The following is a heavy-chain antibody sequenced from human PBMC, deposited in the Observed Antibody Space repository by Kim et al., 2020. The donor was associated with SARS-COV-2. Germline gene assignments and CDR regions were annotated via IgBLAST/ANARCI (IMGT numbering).Heavy chain of an antibody. CDR3: ATSLGGHYYYMDV. V-gene: IGHV3-30*02. D-gene: IGHD6-6*01. J-gene: IGHJ6*03. Sequence: YADSVKGRFTISRDNSKTTLYLQMNSLRAEDTAVYYCATSLGGHYYYMDVWGKGTTVTVSS.